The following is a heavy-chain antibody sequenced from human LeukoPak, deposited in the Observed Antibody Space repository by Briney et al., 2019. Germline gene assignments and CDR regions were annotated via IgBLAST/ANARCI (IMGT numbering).Heavy chain of an antibody. CDR3: ARSSEPIDYYYYMDV. CDR2: IYPGDSDT. D-gene: IGHD1-14*01. J-gene: IGHJ6*03. CDR1: GCSFTSYW. Sequence: GESLKISCKGSGCSFTSYWIGWVRQMPGKGLEWMGIIYPGDSDTRYSPSFQGQVTISADKSISTAYLQWSSLKASDTAMYYCARSSEPIDYYYYMDVWGKGTTVTVSS. V-gene: IGHV5-51*01.